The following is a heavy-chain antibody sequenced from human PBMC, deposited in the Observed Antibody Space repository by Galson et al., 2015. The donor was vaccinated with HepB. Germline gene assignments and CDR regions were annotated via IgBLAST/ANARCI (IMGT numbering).Heavy chain of an antibody. V-gene: IGHV3-30*18. J-gene: IGHJ6*03. CDR1: GFTFSSYG. CDR2: ISYDGSNK. D-gene: IGHD2-2*02. Sequence: SLRLSCAASGFTFSSYGMHWVRQAPGKGLEWVAVISYDGSNKYYADSVKGRFTISRDNSKNTLYLQMNSLRAEDTAVYYCAKEDIVVVPAAIEGGYYYYYYYMDVWGKGTTVTVSS. CDR3: AKEDIVVVPAAIEGGYYYYYYYMDV.